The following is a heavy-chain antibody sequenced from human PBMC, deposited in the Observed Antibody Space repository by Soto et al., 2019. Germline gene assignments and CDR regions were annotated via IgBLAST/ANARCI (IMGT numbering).Heavy chain of an antibody. J-gene: IGHJ6*02. D-gene: IGHD3-3*01. CDR2: IWYDGSNK. CDR1: GFTFSSYG. CDR3: ARGTLGDFWSGYRLRYYYGMDV. Sequence: GGSLRLSCAASGFTFSSYGMHWVRQAPGKXLEWVAVIWYDGSNKYYADSVKGRFTISRDNSKNTLYLQMNSLRAEDTAVYYCARGTLGDFWSGYRLRYYYGMDVWGQGSTVTVSS. V-gene: IGHV3-33*01.